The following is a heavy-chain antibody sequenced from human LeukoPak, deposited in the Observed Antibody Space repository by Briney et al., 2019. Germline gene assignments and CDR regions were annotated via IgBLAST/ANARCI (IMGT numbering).Heavy chain of an antibody. Sequence: PSGTLSLTCTVSGGSISSYYWSWIRQPAGKGLEWIGRIYTSGSTNYNPSLKSRVTMSVDTSKNQFSLKLSSVTAADTAVYYCARDLAGTTDYYYYYYMDVWGKGTTVTVSS. V-gene: IGHV4-4*07. J-gene: IGHJ6*03. CDR3: ARDLAGTTDYYYYYYMDV. CDR1: GGSISSYY. D-gene: IGHD1-7*01. CDR2: IYTSGST.